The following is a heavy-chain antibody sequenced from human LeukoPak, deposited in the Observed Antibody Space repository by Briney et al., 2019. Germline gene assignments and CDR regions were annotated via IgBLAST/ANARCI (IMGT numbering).Heavy chain of an antibody. J-gene: IGHJ4*02. CDR1: GGSISSGGYS. CDR2: IYHSGST. CDR3: ARAASGRRDGPEDLDY. D-gene: IGHD5-24*01. V-gene: IGHV4-30-2*01. Sequence: SQTLSLTCAVSGGSISSGGYSWSWIRQPPGKGLEWIGYIYHSGSTYYNPSLKSRVTISVDRSKNQFSLKLSSVAAADTAVYYCARAASGRRDGPEDLDYWGQGTLVTVSS.